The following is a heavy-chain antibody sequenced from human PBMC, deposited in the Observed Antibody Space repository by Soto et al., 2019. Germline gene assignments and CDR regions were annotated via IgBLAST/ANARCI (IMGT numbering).Heavy chain of an antibody. D-gene: IGHD5-12*01. J-gene: IGHJ2*01. CDR3: ARDGEYSDYENWYFDL. CDR2: IDTSSSFI. Sequence: EVQLVESGGGLVKPGGSLRLSCAASGFTFTTYSMNWVRQAPGKGLEWVSSIDTSSSFIYYGGSLKGRFTISRDNAKNSLYLQMNNLKAEDTAVYYCARDGEYSDYENWYFDLGGRGTLVTVSS. CDR1: GFTFTTYS. V-gene: IGHV3-21*01.